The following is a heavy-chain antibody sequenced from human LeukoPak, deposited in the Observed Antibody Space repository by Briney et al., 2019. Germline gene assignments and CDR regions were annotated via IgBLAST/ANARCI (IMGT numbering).Heavy chain of an antibody. CDR1: GFTFSSYA. D-gene: IGHD3-22*01. V-gene: IGHV3-23*01. CDR3: AKLREVVVVGSLVD. CDR2: ISGSGGST. Sequence: GGSLRLSCAASGFTFSSYAMSWVRQAPGKGLEWVSAISGSGGSTYYADSVKGRFTISRDNSKNTLYLQMNSLRAEDTAVYYCAKLREVVVVGSLVDWGQGTLVTVSS. J-gene: IGHJ4*02.